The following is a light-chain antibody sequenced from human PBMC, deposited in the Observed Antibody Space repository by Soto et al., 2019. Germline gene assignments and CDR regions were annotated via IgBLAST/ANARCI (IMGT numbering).Light chain of an antibody. CDR2: GAS. CDR3: QQGYSTPIT. CDR1: QSISSF. V-gene: IGKV1-39*01. Sequence: DIQMTQSPSSLSASVGDRVTITCRASQSISSFLNWHQHKPGKAPKVLIYGASSLQSGVPSRFSGSGSGTDFTLTISTLPPEDFATYYCQQGYSTPITFRPGQRLDIK. J-gene: IGKJ5*01.